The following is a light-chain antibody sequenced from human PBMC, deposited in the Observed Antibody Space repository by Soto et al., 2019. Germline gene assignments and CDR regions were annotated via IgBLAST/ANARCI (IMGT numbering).Light chain of an antibody. Sequence: EIVMTQSPATLSVSPGERATLSCRASQSVSSNLAWYQQKPGQAPRLLIYDASTRATGIPARFSGSGSGTEFTLTISMLQSEDFAVYYCRQYNNLLRITFGKGTRLEIK. CDR2: DAS. CDR1: QSVSSN. V-gene: IGKV3-15*01. J-gene: IGKJ5*01. CDR3: RQYNNLLRIT.